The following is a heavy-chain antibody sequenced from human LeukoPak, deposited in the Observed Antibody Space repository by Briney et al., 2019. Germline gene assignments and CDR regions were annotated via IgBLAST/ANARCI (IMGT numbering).Heavy chain of an antibody. V-gene: IGHV3-23*01. CDR3: ARRDYGDFF. Sequence: GGSLRLSCAASGFTFSSYTMTWVRQAPGKGLEWVSAISNSGGSTYYADSVKGRFTTSRDNSKNTLYLQMNSLRAEDTAIYYCARRDYGDFFWGQGTLVTVSS. CDR1: GFTFSSYT. CDR2: ISNSGGST. J-gene: IGHJ4*02. D-gene: IGHD4-17*01.